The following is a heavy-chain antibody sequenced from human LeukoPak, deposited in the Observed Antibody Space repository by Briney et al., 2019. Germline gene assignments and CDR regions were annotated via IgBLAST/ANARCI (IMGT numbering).Heavy chain of an antibody. CDR3: ARRAAAVGIDY. CDR2: IYYSGST. D-gene: IGHD6-13*01. V-gene: IGHV4-39*01. Sequence: WVRQPPGKGLEWIGSIYYSGSTYYNPSLKSRVTISVDTSKNQFSLKLSSVTAADTAVYYCARRAAAVGIDYWGQGTLVTVSS. J-gene: IGHJ4*02.